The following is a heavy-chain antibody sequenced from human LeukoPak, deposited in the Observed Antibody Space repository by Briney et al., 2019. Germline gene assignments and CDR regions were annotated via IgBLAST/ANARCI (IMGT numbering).Heavy chain of an antibody. D-gene: IGHD3-22*01. CDR2: INSSSSTI. CDR1: GFTFSSYS. Sequence: GGSLRLSCAASGFTFSSYSMNWVRQAPGKGLEWVSYINSSSSTIYYADSVKGRFTISRDNAKNSLYLQMNSLRAEDTALYYCAKTDTYYYDSSGSRPFDYWGQGTLVTVSS. J-gene: IGHJ4*02. CDR3: AKTDTYYYDSSGSRPFDY. V-gene: IGHV3-48*01.